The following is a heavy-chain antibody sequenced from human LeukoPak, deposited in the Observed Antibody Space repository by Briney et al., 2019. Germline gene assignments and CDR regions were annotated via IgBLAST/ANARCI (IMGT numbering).Heavy chain of an antibody. J-gene: IGHJ4*02. Sequence: GGSLRLSCAGSGFNFNNAWMTWLRQAPGKGLEWVGRIKSQRGGGATDYAAPVKGRFSLSRDDSKNTVFLQMTSLKTDDTGVYYCTTMVGSPTYWGQGALVAVSS. CDR2: IKSQRGGGAT. CDR1: GFNFNNAW. V-gene: IGHV3-15*01. CDR3: TTMVGSPTY. D-gene: IGHD4-23*01.